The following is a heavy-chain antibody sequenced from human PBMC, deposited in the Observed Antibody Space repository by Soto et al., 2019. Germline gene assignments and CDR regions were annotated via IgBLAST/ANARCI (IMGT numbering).Heavy chain of an antibody. J-gene: IGHJ6*02. CDR2: IIPIFGTA. D-gene: IGHD1-7*01. CDR1: GGTFSSYA. Sequence: SVKVSCKASGGTFSSYAISWVRQAPGQGLEWMGGIIPIFGTANYAQKFQGRVTITADESTSTAYMELSSLRSEDTAVYYCAARQGITGTTKLYYYYGMDVWGQGTTVTVSS. CDR3: AARQGITGTTKLYYYYGMDV. V-gene: IGHV1-69*13.